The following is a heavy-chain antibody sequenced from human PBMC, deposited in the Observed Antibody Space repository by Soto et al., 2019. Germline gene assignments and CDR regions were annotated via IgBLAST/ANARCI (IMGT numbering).Heavy chain of an antibody. CDR2: IYHSGST. CDR3: ASRGRFLEWSPPYY. Sequence: SETLSLTCTVSGASISSSNWWNWVRQPPGKGPEWIGEIYHSGSTNYNPALQSRVTISVDTSKNQFSLKLSSVTAADTAVYYCASRGRFLEWSPPYYWGQGTLVTVSS. D-gene: IGHD3-3*01. V-gene: IGHV4-4*02. J-gene: IGHJ4*02. CDR1: GASISSSNW.